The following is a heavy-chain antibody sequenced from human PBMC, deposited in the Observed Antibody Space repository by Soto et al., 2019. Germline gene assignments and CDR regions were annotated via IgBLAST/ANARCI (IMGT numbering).Heavy chain of an antibody. J-gene: IGHJ4*02. CDR1: GFTFSSYS. V-gene: IGHV3-21*01. CDR3: ARDPEYYDSSGPFDY. D-gene: IGHD3-22*01. CDR2: ISSSSSYI. Sequence: PGGSLRLSCAASGFTFSSYSMNWVRQAPGKGLEWVSSISSSSSYIYYADSVKGRFTISRDNAKNSLYLQMNSPRAEDTAVYYCARDPEYYDSSGPFDYWGQGTLVTSPQ.